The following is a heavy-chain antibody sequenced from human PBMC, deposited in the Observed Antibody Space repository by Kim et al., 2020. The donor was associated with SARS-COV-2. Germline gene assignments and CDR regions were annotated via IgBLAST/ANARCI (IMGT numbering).Heavy chain of an antibody. CDR1: GGSISSGGYY. CDR3: VRAGEIRFLHGGAVDI. J-gene: IGHJ3*02. CDR2: IYYSGST. D-gene: IGHD3-3*01. V-gene: IGHV4-31*03. Sequence: SETLSLTCTVSGGSISSGGYYWSWIRQHPGKGLEWIGYIYYSGSTYYNPSLKSRVTISVDTSKNQFSLKLSTVTAADTAVYYCVRAGEIRFLHGGAVDIWGQGTMVTVSS.